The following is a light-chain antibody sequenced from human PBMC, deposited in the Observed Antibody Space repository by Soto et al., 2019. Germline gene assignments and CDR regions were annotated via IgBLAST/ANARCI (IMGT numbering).Light chain of an antibody. J-gene: IGKJ5*01. V-gene: IGKV2D-29*02. CDR2: EVY. Sequence: DVVMTQTPLSLSVAPGQPASISCKSSQSLLHITGETFLFWYLQKPGQSQQLXIYEVYTRVSRVQDRFSGSGSGTDFTLEIRRVETDDVGIYYCMQSTQLPPTFGQGTRLEIK. CDR1: QSLLHITGETF. CDR3: MQSTQLPPT.